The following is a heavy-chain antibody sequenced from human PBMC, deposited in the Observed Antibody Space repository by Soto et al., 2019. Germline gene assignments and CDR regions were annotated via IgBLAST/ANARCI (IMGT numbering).Heavy chain of an antibody. CDR2: MLYDGSNK. Sequence: GGSLRLSCAASGFTFSSYGMHWVRQAPGKGLEWVAFMLYDGSNKYYADSVKGRFTISRDNSKNTLFLQMNSLRAEDTTVYYCAKDYSNYYGMDVWGQGTTVTISS. CDR3: AKDYSNYYGMDV. J-gene: IGHJ6*02. CDR1: GFTFSSYG. V-gene: IGHV3-30*18. D-gene: IGHD1-26*01.